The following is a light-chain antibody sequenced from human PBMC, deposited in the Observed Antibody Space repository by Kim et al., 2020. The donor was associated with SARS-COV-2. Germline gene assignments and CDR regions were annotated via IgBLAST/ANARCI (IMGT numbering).Light chain of an antibody. CDR3: MYGTHWPPSFT. Sequence: DIVMTQTPLSLSVTPGQPASISCKSSQSLLHSDGKTYLNWFHQRPGQSPRRLIYKVSNRDSGVPDRFSGSGSGTDFTLKISRVEAEDVGVYYCMYGTHWPPSFTFGGGTKVDIK. V-gene: IGKV2-30*02. CDR1: QSLLHSDGKTY. CDR2: KVS. J-gene: IGKJ4*01.